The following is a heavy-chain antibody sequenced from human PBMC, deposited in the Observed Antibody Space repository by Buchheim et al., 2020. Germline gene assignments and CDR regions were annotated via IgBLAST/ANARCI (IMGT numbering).Heavy chain of an antibody. CDR2: INPDGNEK. Sequence: EVQLVESGGDLVQPGGSLRLSCAASGLTFSSCWMNWVRQTPGKGLEWVAHINPDGNEKSYVDSVKGRFTISRDNAKSALYLQMYGLRAEDTAVYYCACCVSTFNYWGQGTL. V-gene: IGHV3-7*01. CDR3: ACCVSTFNY. D-gene: IGHD5/OR15-5a*01. J-gene: IGHJ4*02. CDR1: GLTFSSCW.